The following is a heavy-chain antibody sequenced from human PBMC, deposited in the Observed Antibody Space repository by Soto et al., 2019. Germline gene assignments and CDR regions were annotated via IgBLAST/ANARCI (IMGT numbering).Heavy chain of an antibody. CDR2: ISYDGINK. CDR3: AKDQSKRGYSGYDYSSGWSY. Sequence: PGGSLRLSCAASGFTFSTFAMTWVRQAPGKGLEWVAVISYDGINKYYADSVKGRFTISRDNSKNTLYLQMNSLRAEDTAVYYCAKDQSKRGYSGYDYSSGWSYWGQGTLVTVSS. D-gene: IGHD5-12*01. V-gene: IGHV3-30*18. J-gene: IGHJ4*02. CDR1: GFTFSTFA.